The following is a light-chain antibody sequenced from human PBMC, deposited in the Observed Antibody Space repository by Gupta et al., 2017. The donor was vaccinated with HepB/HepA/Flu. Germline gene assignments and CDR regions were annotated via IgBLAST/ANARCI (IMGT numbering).Light chain of an antibody. V-gene: IGLV1-51*01. CDR1: SSNIGNNY. Sequence: QSLLTRPPSVSAAPGQKVTISCSGSSSNIGNNYVSWYQQLPGTAPKLLIYDNNKRPSGIPDRFSGSKSGTSATLGITGRQTGDEADYYCGTWDSSLSAGVFGGGTKLTVL. CDR2: DNN. CDR3: GTWDSSLSAGV. J-gene: IGLJ2*01.